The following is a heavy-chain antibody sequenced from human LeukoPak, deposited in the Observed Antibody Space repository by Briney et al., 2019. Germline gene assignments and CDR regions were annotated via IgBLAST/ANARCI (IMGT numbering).Heavy chain of an antibody. J-gene: IGHJ5*02. CDR2: FDPEDGET. D-gene: IGHD3-3*01. Sequence: ASVKVSCKVSGYTLTELSMHWVRQAPGKGLEWMGGFDPEDGETIYAQKFQGRVTMTEDTSTDTAYMELTSLRSEDTAVYYCATAGVALSINWFDPWGQGTLVTVSS. CDR3: ATAGVALSINWFDP. CDR1: GYTLTELS. V-gene: IGHV1-24*01.